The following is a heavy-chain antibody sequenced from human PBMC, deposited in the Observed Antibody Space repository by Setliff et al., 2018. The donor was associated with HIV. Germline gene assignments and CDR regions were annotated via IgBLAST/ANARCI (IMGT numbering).Heavy chain of an antibody. CDR2: IIPIFGTA. D-gene: IGHD6-13*01. Sequence: SVKVSCKASGGTFSSYAISWVRQAPGQGLEWMGGIIPIFGTANYAQKFQGRVTLTMDTSTSTFYMELSSLRFEDTAVYYCARAPPSGKARPYYFDYWGQGTLVTVSS. V-gene: IGHV1-69*05. J-gene: IGHJ4*02. CDR1: GGTFSSYA. CDR3: ARAPPSGKARPYYFDY.